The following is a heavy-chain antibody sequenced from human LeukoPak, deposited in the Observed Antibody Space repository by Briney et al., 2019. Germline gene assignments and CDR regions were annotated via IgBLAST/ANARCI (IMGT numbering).Heavy chain of an antibody. Sequence: GSSVKVSCKASGGTFSSYAISWVRQAPGQGLDGMGGIIPIFGTANYAQKFQGRVTITADESTGTAYMELSSLRSEDTAVYYCARDRIAVAGTVLDYWGQGTLVTVSS. J-gene: IGHJ4*02. D-gene: IGHD6-19*01. CDR1: GGTFSSYA. CDR2: IIPIFGTA. V-gene: IGHV1-69*01. CDR3: ARDRIAVAGTVLDY.